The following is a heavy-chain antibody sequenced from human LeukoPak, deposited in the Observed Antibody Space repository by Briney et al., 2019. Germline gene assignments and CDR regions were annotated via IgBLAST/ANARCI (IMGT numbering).Heavy chain of an antibody. CDR2: IPYDGSQN. CDR3: AKDPYYDSSGYYSH. CDR1: DFPFIGYT. D-gene: IGHD3-22*01. Sequence: GGSLRLSCAASDFPFIGYTMHWVRQAPGKGLEWVAGIPYDGSQNSYADSVKGRFTISRDNSKNTLYLQMNSLRAEDTAVYYCAKDPYYDSSGYYSHWGQGTLVTVSS. V-gene: IGHV3-30*04. J-gene: IGHJ4*02.